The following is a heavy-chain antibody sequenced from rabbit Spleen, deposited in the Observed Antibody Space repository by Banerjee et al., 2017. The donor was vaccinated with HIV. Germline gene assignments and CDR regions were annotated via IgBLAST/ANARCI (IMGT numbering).Heavy chain of an antibody. CDR2: IEPIFGNT. V-gene: IGHV1S47*01. CDR1: GFDFTDYG. J-gene: IGHJ4*01. Sequence: QEQLVESGGGLVQPGGSLKLSCKASGFDFTDYGVSWVRQAPGKGLEWIGYIEPIFGNTYYANWVNGRFTISSHNAQNTLYLQLSSLTAADTATYLCARDLAGAIGWNFYLWGQGTLVTVS. CDR3: ARDLAGAIGWNFYL. D-gene: IGHD4-1*01.